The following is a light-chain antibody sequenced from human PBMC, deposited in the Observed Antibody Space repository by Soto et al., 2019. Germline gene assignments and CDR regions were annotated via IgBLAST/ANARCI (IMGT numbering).Light chain of an antibody. Sequence: EVVLTQSPGTLSLSPGERATLSCRASQSVSDNYLAWYQQKPGQAPRLLIYGASSRATGIPDRFSGSGSGTDFTLTISRLEPEDFEVYYCQQYGSSPQTFGKGTKVDI. J-gene: IGKJ1*01. CDR1: QSVSDNY. CDR2: GAS. V-gene: IGKV3-20*01. CDR3: QQYGSSPQT.